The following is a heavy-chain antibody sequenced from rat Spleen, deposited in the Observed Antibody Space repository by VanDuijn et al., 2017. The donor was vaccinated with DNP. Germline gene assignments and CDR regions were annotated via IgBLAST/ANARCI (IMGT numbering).Heavy chain of an antibody. CDR3: AEMTTGLDY. CDR1: GFSLTSYT. CDR2: IWGDGST. V-gene: IGHV2-77*01. J-gene: IGHJ2*01. D-gene: IGHD1-11*01. Sequence: QVQLKESGPGLVQPSQTLSLTCTVSGFSLTSYTVNWVRQAPGKGLEWMGIIWGDGSTNYNSALKSRLSISRDTSKSQIFLTMHSLQTDDTAVYYCAEMTTGLDYWGQGVMVTVSS.